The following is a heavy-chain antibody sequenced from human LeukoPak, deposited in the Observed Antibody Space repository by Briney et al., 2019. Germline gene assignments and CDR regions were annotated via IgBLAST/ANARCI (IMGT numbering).Heavy chain of an antibody. D-gene: IGHD3-22*01. J-gene: IGHJ4*02. Sequence: PSQTLSLTCTVSGGSISSTTYYWGWIRQPPGKGLEWIGSIYHSGNIYYNPSLKSRVTISVDTSKNQFFLKLRSVTAADTAVYYCARDYYDNSGYNYWGPGTLVTVSS. CDR3: ARDYYDNSGYNY. CDR1: GGSISSTTYY. V-gene: IGHV4-39*07. CDR2: IYHSGNI.